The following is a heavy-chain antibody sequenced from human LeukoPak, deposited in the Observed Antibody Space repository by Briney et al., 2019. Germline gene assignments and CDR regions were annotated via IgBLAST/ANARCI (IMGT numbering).Heavy chain of an antibody. V-gene: IGHV3-30*04. CDR1: GFTFSSYA. CDR2: ISYDGSNK. CDR3: ARNVDTAMVFDY. J-gene: IGHJ4*02. D-gene: IGHD5-18*01. Sequence: GGSLRLSCAASGFTFSSYAMHWVRQAPGKGLEWVAVISYDGSNKYYADSVKGRFTISRDNSKNTLYLQMNSLRAEDTAVYYRARNVDTAMVFDYWGQGTLVTVSS.